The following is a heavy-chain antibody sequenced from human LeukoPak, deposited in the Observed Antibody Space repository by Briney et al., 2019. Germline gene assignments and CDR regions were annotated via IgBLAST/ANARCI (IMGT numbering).Heavy chain of an antibody. J-gene: IGHJ6*03. Sequence: GGSLRLSCAVSGFTFSSYWMTWVRQAPGKGLEWVANIKLDGSEKYYVDSVKGRFTISRDNTKNSLYLQMNNLRAEDTAVYYCARDGVVVAASYYYHYMDVWGKGTTVTVSS. D-gene: IGHD2-15*01. CDR3: ARDGVVVAASYYYHYMDV. CDR2: IKLDGSEK. V-gene: IGHV3-7*01. CDR1: GFTFSSYW.